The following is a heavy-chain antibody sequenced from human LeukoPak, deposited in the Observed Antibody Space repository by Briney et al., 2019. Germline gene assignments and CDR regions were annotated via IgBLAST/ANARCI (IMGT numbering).Heavy chain of an antibody. D-gene: IGHD5-12*01. J-gene: IGHJ4*02. Sequence: SETLSLTCAVYGGSFSGYYWSWIRQPPGKGLEWIGEINHSGSTNYNRSLKSRVTISVDTSKNQFSLKLNSVTAADKAVYYCARRRIVATIDYWGQGTLVTVSS. CDR2: INHSGST. CDR3: ARRRIVATIDY. CDR1: GGSFSGYY. V-gene: IGHV4-34*01.